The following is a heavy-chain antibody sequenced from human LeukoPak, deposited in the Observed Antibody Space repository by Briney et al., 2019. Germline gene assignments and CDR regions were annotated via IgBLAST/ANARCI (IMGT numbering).Heavy chain of an antibody. J-gene: IGHJ4*02. Sequence: GGSLRLSCAASGLTFSSYSMNWVRQAPGKGLEWVSSISSSSYIYYADSVKGRFTISRDNAKSSLYLQMNSLRAEDTAVYYCARHMLALGAAFDYWGQGTLVTVSS. CDR2: ISSSSYI. D-gene: IGHD1-26*01. CDR3: ARHMLALGAAFDY. CDR1: GLTFSSYS. V-gene: IGHV3-21*01.